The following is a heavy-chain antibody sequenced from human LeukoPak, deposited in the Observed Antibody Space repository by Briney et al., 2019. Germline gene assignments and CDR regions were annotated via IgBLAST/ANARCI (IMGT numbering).Heavy chain of an antibody. CDR2: IHYSGST. Sequence: PSETLSLTCTVSGGSISSGDYYWSWIRQPPGKGLEWIGYIHYSGSTYYSPSLKSRVTISVDTSKNQFSLKLSSVTAADTAVYYCAGSRIGYSDSSGFFDSWGQGTLVTVSS. J-gene: IGHJ4*02. V-gene: IGHV4-31*03. D-gene: IGHD3-22*01. CDR3: AGSRIGYSDSSGFFDS. CDR1: GGSISSGDYY.